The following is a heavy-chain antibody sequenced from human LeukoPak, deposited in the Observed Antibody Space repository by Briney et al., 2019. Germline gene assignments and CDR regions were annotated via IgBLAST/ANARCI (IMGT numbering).Heavy chain of an antibody. CDR3: ARALPGSSWSFDY. J-gene: IGHJ4*02. D-gene: IGHD6-13*01. CDR1: GGSISSYY. V-gene: IGHV4-59*08. Sequence: SETLSLTCTVSGGSISSYYWSWIRQPPGKGLEWIGYIYYSGSTNYNPSLKSRVTISVDTSKNQFSLKLSSVTAADTAVYYCARALPGSSWSFDYWGQGTLVTVSS. CDR2: IYYSGST.